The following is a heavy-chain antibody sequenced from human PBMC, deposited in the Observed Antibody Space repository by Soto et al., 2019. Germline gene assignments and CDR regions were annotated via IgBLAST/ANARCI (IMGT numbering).Heavy chain of an antibody. D-gene: IGHD6-19*01. V-gene: IGHV1-2*02. CDR1: GYTFTDYY. Sequence: ASVKVSCKASGYTFTDYYIHWVRQAPGQGLEWMGWINPNSGGTNYAQKFQGRVTLTGDPSISTAYMELSSLTSDDTAVYYCASVGRSGWYTPFDYWGQGIPVTVPQ. CDR3: ASVGRSGWYTPFDY. J-gene: IGHJ4*02. CDR2: INPNSGGT.